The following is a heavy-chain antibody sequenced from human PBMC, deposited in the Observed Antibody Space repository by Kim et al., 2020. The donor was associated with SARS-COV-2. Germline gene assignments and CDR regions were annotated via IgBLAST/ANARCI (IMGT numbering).Heavy chain of an antibody. V-gene: IGHV1-3*01. CDR2: INAGNGNT. J-gene: IGHJ4*02. Sequence: ASVKVSCKASGYTFTSYAMHWVRQAPGQRLEWMGWINAGNGNTKYSQKFQGRVTITRDTSASTAYMELSSLRSEDTAVYYCARGQQLVSNFDYWGQGTLVTVSS. CDR3: ARGQQLVSNFDY. CDR1: GYTFTSYA. D-gene: IGHD6-13*01.